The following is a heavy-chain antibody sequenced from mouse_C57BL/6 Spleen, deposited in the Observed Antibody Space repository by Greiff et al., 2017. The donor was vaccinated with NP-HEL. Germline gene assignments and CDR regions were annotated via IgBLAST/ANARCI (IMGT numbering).Heavy chain of an antibody. CDR3: ARGNWIYYDYDAYFDY. Sequence: EVQLQQSGPGMVKPSQSLSLTCTVTGYSITSGYDWHWIRHFPGNKLEWMGYISYSGSTNYNPSLKSRISITHDTSKNHFFLKLNSVTTEDTATYYCARGNWIYYDYDAYFDYWGQGTTLTVSS. CDR1: GYSITSGYD. V-gene: IGHV3-1*01. CDR2: ISYSGST. J-gene: IGHJ2*01. D-gene: IGHD2-4*01.